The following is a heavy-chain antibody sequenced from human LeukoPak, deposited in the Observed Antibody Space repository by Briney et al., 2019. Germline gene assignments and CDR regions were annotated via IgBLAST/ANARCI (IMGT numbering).Heavy chain of an antibody. Sequence: GGSLRLSCTASGFTLSTSWMSWVRQAPGRGLEWVASIKQDGSQKYYVDSVKGRFTISRDNVQNSLYLQMNSLRAEDTAVYYCARLFRDVTTFDYWGQGTLVTVSS. V-gene: IGHV3-7*01. CDR3: ARLFRDVTTFDY. CDR1: GFTLSTSW. CDR2: IKQDGSQK. D-gene: IGHD1-1*01. J-gene: IGHJ4*02.